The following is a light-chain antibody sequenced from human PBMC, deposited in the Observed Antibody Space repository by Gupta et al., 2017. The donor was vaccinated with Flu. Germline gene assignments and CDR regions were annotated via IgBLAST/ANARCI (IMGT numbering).Light chain of an antibody. CDR3: QQRVSTPWT. Sequence: DIQMTQSPSSLSASVGDRVTITCRASQSISTYLNWYQQKPGKAPKVLIYGASSLQSGVPSRFSGSGSGTEFTLTISRLQREDFATYYCQQRVSTPWTFGQGTKVEIK. CDR1: QSISTY. CDR2: GAS. J-gene: IGKJ1*01. V-gene: IGKV1-39*01.